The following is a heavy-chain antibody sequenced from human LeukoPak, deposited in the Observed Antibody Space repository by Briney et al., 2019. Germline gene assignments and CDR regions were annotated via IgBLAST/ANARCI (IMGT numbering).Heavy chain of an antibody. CDR2: IKLGGSDK. CDR1: GFTFSGHW. D-gene: IGHD1-14*01. J-gene: IGHJ4*02. CDR3: TRDRSRAEDD. V-gene: IGHV3-7*01. Sequence: GGSLRLSCAASGFTFSGHWMSWVRQAPGKGLEWVANIKLGGSDKYYVDSVKGRFTISRDNANNLLYLQMNSLRGEDTAVYYCTRDRSRAEDDWGQGTLVPVSS.